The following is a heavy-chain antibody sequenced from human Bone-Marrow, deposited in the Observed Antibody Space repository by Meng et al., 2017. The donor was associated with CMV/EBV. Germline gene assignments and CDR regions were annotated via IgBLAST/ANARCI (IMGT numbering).Heavy chain of an antibody. V-gene: IGHV3-9*01. D-gene: IGHD2-15*01. CDR1: GFSFDDFA. CDR2: ISWNSGSI. CDR3: ARGGSGKGYYFDY. Sequence: SLKISCAASGFSFDDFAVNWVRQAPGKGLEWVSGISWNSGSIGYADSVKGRFTISRDNAKNSLYLQMNSLRAEDTAVYYCARGGSGKGYYFDYWGQGTLVTVSS. J-gene: IGHJ4*02.